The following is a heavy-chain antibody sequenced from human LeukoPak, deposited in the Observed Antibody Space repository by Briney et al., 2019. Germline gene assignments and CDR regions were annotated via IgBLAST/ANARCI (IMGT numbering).Heavy chain of an antibody. CDR2: IYPGDSDT. CDR1: GYSFTSYW. J-gene: IGHJ5*02. D-gene: IGHD3-10*01. CDR3: AYYGSGSYSNSYNWFDP. Sequence: GESLKISCKGSGYSFTSYWIGWVRQMPGKGLEWMGIIYPGDSDTRYSPSFQGRVTMSADMSISTVYLQWNSLKASDTAMYYCAYYGSGSYSNSYNWFDPWGQGTLVTVSS. V-gene: IGHV5-51*06.